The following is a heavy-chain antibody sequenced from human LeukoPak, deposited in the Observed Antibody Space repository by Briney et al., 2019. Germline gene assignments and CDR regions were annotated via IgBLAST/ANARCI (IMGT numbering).Heavy chain of an antibody. CDR3: ATWGYYDSSGYSPDFDY. Sequence: PGGSLRLSCAASGFTFSGYEMNLVRQAPGKGLEWVSYISSSGSTIYYADSVKGRFTISRDNAKNSLYLQMNSLRAEDTAVYYCATWGYYDSSGYSPDFDYWGQGTLVTVSS. V-gene: IGHV3-48*03. J-gene: IGHJ4*02. CDR1: GFTFSGYE. D-gene: IGHD3-22*01. CDR2: ISSSGSTI.